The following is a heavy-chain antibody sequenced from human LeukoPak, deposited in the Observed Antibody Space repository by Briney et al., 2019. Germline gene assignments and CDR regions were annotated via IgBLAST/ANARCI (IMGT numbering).Heavy chain of an antibody. J-gene: IGHJ4*02. V-gene: IGHV4-39*01. Sequence: SETLSLTCTVSGGSISSTNYYWGWIRQPPGKGLEWIGSIYYSGNTYYNPSLKSRVTIAVDTSKNQFSLKLSSVTAADTAVYYCARLWSGLRPPDYWGQGTLVTVSS. CDR2: IYYSGNT. CDR1: GGSISSTNYY. CDR3: ARLWSGLRPPDY. D-gene: IGHD3-3*01.